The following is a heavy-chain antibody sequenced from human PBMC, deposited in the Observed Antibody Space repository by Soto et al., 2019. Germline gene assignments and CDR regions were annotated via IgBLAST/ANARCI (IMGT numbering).Heavy chain of an antibody. CDR1: XLXXRXYW. CDR2: VYNDGDST. J-gene: IGHJ4*02. Sequence: EVXXXXSXXXLVXPGXXLXXXCAXSXLXXRXYWVIXVRQAPGKGLVWVSRVYNDGDSTLHAASVTGRFTISXXXXXXXXYLQMSDLRVEDTAMYYCEVRPGYSTGGDYWGRXTLVTVSS. V-gene: IGHV3-74*03. CDR3: EVRPGYSTGGDY. D-gene: IGHD2-15*01.